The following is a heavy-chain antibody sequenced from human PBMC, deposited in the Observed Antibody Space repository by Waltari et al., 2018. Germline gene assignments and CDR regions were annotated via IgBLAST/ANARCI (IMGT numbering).Heavy chain of an antibody. J-gene: IGHJ4*02. CDR1: GFTVSNNY. CDR2: IYTGGST. Sequence: EVQLVESGGNLVQPGRSLRLSCAASGFTVSNNYMNWVRQAPGKGLGWVSIIYTGGSTYYAESVKGRFTISRDNSKNTLYLQMNTLRAEDTAVYYCARVPCSGDTCYYHHFDYGGQGTLVTVSS. CDR3: ARVPCSGDTCYYHHFDY. V-gene: IGHV3-66*01. D-gene: IGHD2-15*01.